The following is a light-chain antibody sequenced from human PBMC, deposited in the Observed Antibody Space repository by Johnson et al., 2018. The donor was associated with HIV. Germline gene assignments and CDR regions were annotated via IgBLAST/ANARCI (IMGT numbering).Light chain of an antibody. Sequence: QAVLTQPPSVSAAPGQRVNISCSGNISNIESYFVSWYQQLPGAAPRLLIYEDNKRPSGIPDRFSGSKSGASATLGITGLQTGDEADYYCGTWDSSLNTGYGFGTGTKVTV. V-gene: IGLV1-51*02. CDR1: ISNIESYF. CDR2: EDN. CDR3: GTWDSSLNTGYG. J-gene: IGLJ1*01.